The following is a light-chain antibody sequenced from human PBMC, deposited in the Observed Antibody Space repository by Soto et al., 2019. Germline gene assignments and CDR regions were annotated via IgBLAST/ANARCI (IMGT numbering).Light chain of an antibody. Sequence: QSVLTQPPSVSAAPGQEVTISCSGSSSNIAANSVSWYQHLPGTAPKLLIYDSDRRPSGIPARFSGSKSGTSATLGITGLQTGDEADYYRGAWDTSLTVYVFGSGTKLTVL. CDR1: SSNIAANS. CDR3: GAWDTSLTVYV. J-gene: IGLJ1*01. CDR2: DSD. V-gene: IGLV1-51*01.